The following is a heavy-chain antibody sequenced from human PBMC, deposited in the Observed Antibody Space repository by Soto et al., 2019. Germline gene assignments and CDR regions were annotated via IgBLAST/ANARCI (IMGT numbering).Heavy chain of an antibody. Sequence: ASVKVSCKASGYTFISYGLTWVRQAPGQGLEWMGWISGYNRDTNHAQKFQGRVTMTRDTSTSTAYMELRSLTPDDTAVYYCARAARAQGDCDYWGQGTLVTVSS. CDR1: GYTFISYG. CDR2: ISGYNRDT. CDR3: ARAARAQGDCDY. J-gene: IGHJ4*02. D-gene: IGHD3-10*01. V-gene: IGHV1-18*01.